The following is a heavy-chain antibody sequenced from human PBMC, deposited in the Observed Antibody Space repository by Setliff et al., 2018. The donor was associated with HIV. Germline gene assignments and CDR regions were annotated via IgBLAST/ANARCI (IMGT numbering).Heavy chain of an antibody. CDR3: ARGDYYDSTGYEGLDS. J-gene: IGHJ4*02. CDR1: GGALSGYS. V-gene: IGHV4-34*01. Sequence: SETLSLTCAVYGGALSGYSWSWIRQPPGKGLEWIGEIFHNGTIKYNPSLKSRVALSIDTSKSQISLTLTSLTTADTAVYYCARGDYYDSTGYEGLDSWGRGTLVTVSS. CDR2: IFHNGTI. D-gene: IGHD3-22*01.